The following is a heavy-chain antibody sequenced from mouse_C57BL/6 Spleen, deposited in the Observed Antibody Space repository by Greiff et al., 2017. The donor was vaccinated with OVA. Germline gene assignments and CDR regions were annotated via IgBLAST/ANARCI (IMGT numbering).Heavy chain of an antibody. CDR2: IFPGSGST. D-gene: IGHD2-2*01. CDR1: GYTFTDYY. Sequence: VKLMESGPELVKPGASVKISCKASGYTFTDYYINWVKQRPGQGLEWIGWIFPGSGSTYYNEKFKGKATLTVDKSSSTAYMLLSSLTSEDSAVYFCARRTMVTTYYFDYWGQGTTLTVSS. V-gene: IGHV1-75*01. J-gene: IGHJ2*01. CDR3: ARRTMVTTYYFDY.